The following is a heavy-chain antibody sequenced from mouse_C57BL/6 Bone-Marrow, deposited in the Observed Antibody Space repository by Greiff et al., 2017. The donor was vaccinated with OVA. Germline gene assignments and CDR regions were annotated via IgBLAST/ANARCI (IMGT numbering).Heavy chain of an antibody. CDR1: GYTFTDYY. J-gene: IGHJ2*01. D-gene: IGHD2-4*01. Sequence: EVQLQQSGPELVKPGASVKISCKASGYTFTDYYMNWVKQSHGKSLEWIGDINPNNGGTSYNQKFKGKATLTVDKSSSTAYMELRSLTSEDSAVYYCANYDYERGGDYWGQGTTLTVSS. CDR3: ANYDYERGGDY. CDR2: INPNNGGT. V-gene: IGHV1-26*01.